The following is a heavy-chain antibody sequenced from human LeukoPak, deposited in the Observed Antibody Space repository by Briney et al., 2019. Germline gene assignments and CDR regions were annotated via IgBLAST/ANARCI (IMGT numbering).Heavy chain of an antibody. CDR1: GFTVSSNY. V-gene: IGHV3-53*01. J-gene: IGHJ5*02. D-gene: IGHD6-13*01. CDR3: ARKIIAAAVGGFDP. Sequence: PGGSLRLSCAASGFTVSSNYMSWVRQAPGKRLEWVSVIYSGGSTYYADSVKGRFTISRDNSKNTLYLQMNSLRAEDTAVYYCARKIIAAAVGGFDPWGQGTLVTVSS. CDR2: IYSGGST.